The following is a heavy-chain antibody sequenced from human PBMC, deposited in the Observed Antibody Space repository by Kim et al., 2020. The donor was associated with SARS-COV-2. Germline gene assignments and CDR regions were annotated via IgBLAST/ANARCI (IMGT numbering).Heavy chain of an antibody. CDR3: TTDGISCSGGSCYSRYYYYGMDV. CDR1: GFTFSNAW. D-gene: IGHD2-15*01. J-gene: IGHJ6*02. CDR2: IKSKTDGGTT. Sequence: GGSLRLSCAASGFTFSNAWMSWVRQAPGKGLEWVGRIKSKTDGGTTDYAAPVKGRFTISRDDSKNTLYLQMNSLKTEDTAVYYCTTDGISCSGGSCYSRYYYYGMDVWGQGTTVTVSS. V-gene: IGHV3-15*01.